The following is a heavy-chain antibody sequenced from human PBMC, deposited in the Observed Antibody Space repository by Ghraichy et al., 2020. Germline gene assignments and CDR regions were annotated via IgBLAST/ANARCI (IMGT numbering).Heavy chain of an antibody. CDR1: GFTFSGYG. D-gene: IGHD2-15*01. V-gene: IGHV3-33*01. CDR3: ARDAGYCGGGRCTDYGQNWFDP. J-gene: IGHJ5*02. CDR2: IWYDGSNQ. Sequence: GESLNISCAASGFTFSGYGMHWVRQAPGKGLEWVAVIWYDGSNQYYVDAVKGRFTISRDNAKNTLYLQMNSLTADDTAVYYCARDAGYCGGGRCTDYGQNWFDPWGQGTLVTVSS.